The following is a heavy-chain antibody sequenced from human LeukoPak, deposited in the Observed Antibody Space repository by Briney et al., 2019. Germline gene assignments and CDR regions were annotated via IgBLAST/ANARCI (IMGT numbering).Heavy chain of an antibody. V-gene: IGHV4-30-4*08. CDR3: ARGGSFVATNTIYYYYYGMDV. CDR2: IYYSGST. Sequence: PSETLSLTCTVSGGSISSGDYYWSWIRQPPGKGLEWIGYIYYSGSTYYNPSLKSRVTISVDTSKNQFSLKLSSVTAADTAVYYCARGGSFVATNTIYYYYYGMDVWGQGTTVTVSS. J-gene: IGHJ6*02. CDR1: GGSISSGDYY. D-gene: IGHD5-12*01.